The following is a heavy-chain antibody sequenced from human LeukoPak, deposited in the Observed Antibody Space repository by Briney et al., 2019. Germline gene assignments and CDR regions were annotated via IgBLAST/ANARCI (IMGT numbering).Heavy chain of an antibody. D-gene: IGHD1-26*01. J-gene: IGHJ3*02. Sequence: PGGSLRLSCAASGFTFSSYWMSWVRQAPGKGLEWVANIKQDGSEKYYVDSVKGRFTISRDNAKNSLYLQMNSLRAGDTAVYYCARQNGWELLAFDIWGQGTMVTVSS. CDR3: ARQNGWELLAFDI. CDR2: IKQDGSEK. CDR1: GFTFSSYW. V-gene: IGHV3-7*01.